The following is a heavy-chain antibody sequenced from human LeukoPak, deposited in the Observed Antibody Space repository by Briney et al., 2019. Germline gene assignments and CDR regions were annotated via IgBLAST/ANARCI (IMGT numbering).Heavy chain of an antibody. V-gene: IGHV4-28*01. D-gene: IGHD6-19*01. CDR1: GYSISSINW. Sequence: SETLSLTCAVSGYSISSINWWGWFWQPPGKGLEWIGYIYYSGSAYYNTSLNSRVTMSVDTSKNQFSLKLSSVTAVDTAVYYCARNQAVAGNHGAMDIWGQGTMVTVSS. CDR3: ARNQAVAGNHGAMDI. J-gene: IGHJ3*02. CDR2: IYYSGSA.